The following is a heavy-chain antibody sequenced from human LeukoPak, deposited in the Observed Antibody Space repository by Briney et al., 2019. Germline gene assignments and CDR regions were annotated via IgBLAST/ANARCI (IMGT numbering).Heavy chain of an antibody. Sequence: GGSLRLSCAASGFTFDDYAMHWVRQAPGKGLELVSGISWNSGSIGYADSVKGRFTISRDNAKNSLYLQMNSLRAEDTALYYCAKDADYSDVWYYFDYWGQGTLVTVSS. D-gene: IGHD4-17*01. CDR3: AKDADYSDVWYYFDY. J-gene: IGHJ4*02. CDR1: GFTFDDYA. V-gene: IGHV3-9*01. CDR2: ISWNSGSI.